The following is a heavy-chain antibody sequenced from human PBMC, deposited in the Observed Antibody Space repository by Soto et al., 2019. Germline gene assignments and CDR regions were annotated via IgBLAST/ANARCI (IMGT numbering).Heavy chain of an antibody. CDR3: ARVGVGSTAYCGYFDY. CDR2: IRFDGSNI. J-gene: IGHJ4*02. Sequence: QVELVESGGGVVQPGRSLRLSCAASAVTFTGYGMHWVRQAPGKGLEWVAVIRFDGSNIYYADSVKGRFTISRDNERNMFYLKMNSLRAEDTAVYYCARVGVGSTAYCGYFDYWGLGTLVTVSS. D-gene: IGHD1-26*01. CDR1: AVTFTGYG. V-gene: IGHV3-33*01.